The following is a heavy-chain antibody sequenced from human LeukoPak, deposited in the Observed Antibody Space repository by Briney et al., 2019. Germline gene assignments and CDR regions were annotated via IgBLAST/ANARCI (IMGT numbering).Heavy chain of an antibody. CDR3: ARDPLGIAAAGSRWFDP. CDR1: GFTFSSYS. CDR2: ISSSSSYI. J-gene: IGHJ5*02. Sequence: PGGSLRLSCAASGFTFSSYSMNWVRQAPGKGLEWVSSISSSSSYIYYADSVKGRFTISRDNAKNSLSLQMNSLRAEDTAVYYCARDPLGIAAAGSRWFDPWGQGTLVTVSS. V-gene: IGHV3-21*01. D-gene: IGHD6-13*01.